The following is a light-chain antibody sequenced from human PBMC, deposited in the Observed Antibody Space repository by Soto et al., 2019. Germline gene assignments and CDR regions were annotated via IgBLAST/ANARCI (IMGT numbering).Light chain of an antibody. J-gene: IGKJ1*01. CDR2: GAS. CDR3: QQYNVWPGWT. Sequence: EIVLTQSPGTLSLSPGERATLSCRASQSVTSNYLAWYQQKPGQAPRLLIFGASSRATGIPDKFSGSGSGTEFTLTISSLQSEDFALYFCQQYNVWPGWTFGQGTKVGVK. V-gene: IGKV3-20*01. CDR1: QSVTSNY.